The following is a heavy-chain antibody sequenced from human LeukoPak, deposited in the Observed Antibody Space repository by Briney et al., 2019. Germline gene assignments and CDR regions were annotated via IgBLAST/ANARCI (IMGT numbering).Heavy chain of an antibody. CDR3: ARDGSIEMATILDY. Sequence: PGGSLRLSCAASGFTFSNYAMHWVRQAPGKGLEWMSVISYDGRNKYFADSVKGRFTLSRDNSKNTLYLQMNNLRAEDTAVYYCARDGSIEMATILDYWGQGTLVTVSS. D-gene: IGHD5-24*01. CDR1: GFTFSNYA. CDR2: ISYDGRNK. J-gene: IGHJ4*02. V-gene: IGHV3-30*04.